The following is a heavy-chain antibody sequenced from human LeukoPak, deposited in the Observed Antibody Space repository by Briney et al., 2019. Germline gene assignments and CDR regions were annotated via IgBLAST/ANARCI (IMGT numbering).Heavy chain of an antibody. Sequence: GESLKISCKGSGYSFTSYWVGWVRQMPGKGLEWMGIIYPGDSDTRYSPSFQGQVTISADKSISTAYLQWSSLKASDTAMYYCARRLFGGNSLGGFDIWGQGTMVTVSS. CDR2: IYPGDSDT. CDR1: GYSFTSYW. V-gene: IGHV5-51*01. CDR3: ARRLFGGNSLGGFDI. J-gene: IGHJ3*02. D-gene: IGHD4-23*01.